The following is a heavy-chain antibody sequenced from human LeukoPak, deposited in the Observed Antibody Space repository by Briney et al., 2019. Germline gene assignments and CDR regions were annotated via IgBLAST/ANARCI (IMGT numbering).Heavy chain of an antibody. V-gene: IGHV1-2*02. CDR3: ARESLVRLTSGFDI. Sequence: ASVKVSCKASGYAFTDYYMHWVRQAAGQGLEWMGWISPNSGGTNHAQKFQGRVTMTRDTSISTAYMELSRLRSDDTAIYYCARESLVRLTSGFDIWGQGTMVTVSS. CDR2: ISPNSGGT. J-gene: IGHJ3*02. D-gene: IGHD3-10*01. CDR1: GYAFTDYY.